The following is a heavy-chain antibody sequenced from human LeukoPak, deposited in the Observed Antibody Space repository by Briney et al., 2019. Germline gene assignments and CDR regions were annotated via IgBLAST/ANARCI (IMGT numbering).Heavy chain of an antibody. D-gene: IGHD2-2*01. CDR2: INHSGST. CDR3: ARGLKSSTSNLRYYYYYYMDV. CDR1: GGSFSGYY. V-gene: IGHV4-34*01. Sequence: SETLSLTCAVYGGSFSGYYWSWIRQPPGKGLEWIGEINHSGSTNYNPSLKSRVTISVDTSKNQFSLKLSSVPAADTAVYYCARGLKSSTSNLRYYYYYYMDVWGKGTTVTVSS. J-gene: IGHJ6*03.